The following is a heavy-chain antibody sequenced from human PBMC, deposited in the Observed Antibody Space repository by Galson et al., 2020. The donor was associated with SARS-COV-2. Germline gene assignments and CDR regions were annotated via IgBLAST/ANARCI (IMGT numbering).Heavy chain of an antibody. CDR2: TRSKADSYST. CDR1: GFTFSDHY. V-gene: IGHV3-72*01. Sequence: PGGSLRLSCAASGFTFSDHYMDWVRQAPGKGLEWVGRTRSKADSYSTEYAASVKGRFTISRDDSKNSLYLQMNSLRTEDTAVYFCASRFSGKYDYWGQGTLVTVS. J-gene: IGHJ4*02. D-gene: IGHD1-26*01. CDR3: ASRFSGKYDY.